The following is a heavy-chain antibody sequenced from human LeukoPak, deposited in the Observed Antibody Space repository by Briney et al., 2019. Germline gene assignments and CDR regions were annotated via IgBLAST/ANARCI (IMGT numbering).Heavy chain of an antibody. CDR1: GFAINKFW. CDR2: ISGSGGST. V-gene: IGHV3-23*01. D-gene: IGHD3-10*01. J-gene: IGHJ4*02. CDR3: AKGRKVRGVIMFALDY. Sequence: GGSLRLSCAATGFAINKFWMHWVRQAPGKGLEWVSAISGSGGSTYYADSVKGRFTISRDNSKNTLYLQMNSLRAEDTAVYYCAKGRKVRGVIMFALDYWGQGTLVTVSS.